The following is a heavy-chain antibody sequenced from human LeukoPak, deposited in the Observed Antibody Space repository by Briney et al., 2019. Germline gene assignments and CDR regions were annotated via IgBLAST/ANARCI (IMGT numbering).Heavy chain of an antibody. CDR3: AKDVFGGIDY. CDR2: TSHDENNK. V-gene: IGHV3-30-3*01. D-gene: IGHD3-10*01. Sequence: GRSLRLSCAASGFTFSSNPMHWVRQAPGKGLEWVAVTSHDENNKYYADSVKGRFIISRDNSKNTLYLQMNSLRIEDTAVYYCAKDVFGGIDYWGEGTLVTVSS. CDR1: GFTFSSNP. J-gene: IGHJ4*02.